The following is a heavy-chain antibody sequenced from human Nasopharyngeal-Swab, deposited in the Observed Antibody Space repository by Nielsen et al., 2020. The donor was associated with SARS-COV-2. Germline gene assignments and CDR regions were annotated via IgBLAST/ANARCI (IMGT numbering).Heavy chain of an antibody. CDR3: ARESIAVAGGGDY. CDR1: GFTFSSYW. V-gene: IGHV3-7*01. Sequence: GESLKISCAASGFTFSSYWMSWVRQAPGKGLEWVANIKQDGSEKYYVDSVKGRFTISRDNAKNSLYLQMNSLRAEDTAVYYCARESIAVAGGGDYWGQGTLVTVSS. J-gene: IGHJ4*02. D-gene: IGHD6-19*01. CDR2: IKQDGSEK.